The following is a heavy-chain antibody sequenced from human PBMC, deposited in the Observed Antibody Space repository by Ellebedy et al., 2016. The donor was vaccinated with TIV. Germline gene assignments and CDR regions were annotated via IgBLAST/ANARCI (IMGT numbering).Heavy chain of an antibody. Sequence: SGPTLVKPTQTLTLTCTFSGFLLSTSGVSVSWIRQPPGKALEWLARIDWDDDKYYSTSLRTRLTISTDSSKDQVSLTMTNMDPVDTATYYCARIRLENSSGWALDFWGHGTLVTVSS. D-gene: IGHD6-19*01. CDR2: IDWDDDK. V-gene: IGHV2-70*11. CDR3: ARIRLENSSGWALDF. J-gene: IGHJ4*01. CDR1: GFLLSTSGVS.